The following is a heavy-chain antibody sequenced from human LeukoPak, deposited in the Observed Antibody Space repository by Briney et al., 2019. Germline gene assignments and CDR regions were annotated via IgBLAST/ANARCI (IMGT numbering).Heavy chain of an antibody. CDR1: GGSISSYY. D-gene: IGHD2-15*01. CDR3: ARDRAGYCSGGSCLYYFDY. V-gene: IGHV4-59*01. J-gene: IGHJ4*02. CDR2: IYYSGST. Sequence: SETLSLTCTVSGGSISSYYWSWLRQPPGKGLEWIGYIYYSGSTNYNPSLKSRVTISVDTSKTQFSLKLSSVTAADTAVYYCARDRAGYCSGGSCLYYFDYWGQGTLVTVSS.